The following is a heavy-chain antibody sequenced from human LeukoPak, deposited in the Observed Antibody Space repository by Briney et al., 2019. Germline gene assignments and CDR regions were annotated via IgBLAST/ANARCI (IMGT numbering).Heavy chain of an antibody. D-gene: IGHD5-18*01. V-gene: IGHV4-38-2*02. Sequence: SETLSLTCTVSGYSISSGYLWGWIRQPPGKGLEWIGSIDGSGSTYYNPSLKSRVTISVDTSKNQFSLKLSSVTAADTAVYYCARDYQGGYGDKTVDYWGQGTLVTVSS. J-gene: IGHJ4*02. CDR3: ARDYQGGYGDKTVDY. CDR2: IDGSGST. CDR1: GYSISSGYL.